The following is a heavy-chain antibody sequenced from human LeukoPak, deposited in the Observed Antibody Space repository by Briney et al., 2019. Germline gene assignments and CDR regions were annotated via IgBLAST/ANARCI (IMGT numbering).Heavy chain of an antibody. Sequence: SETLSLTCTVSGGSISSYYWSWIRQPPGKGLEWIGYIYYSGSTNYNPSLKSRVTISVDTSKNQFSLKLSSVTAADTAVYYCARGYRQQLVSPYYYYYYMDVWGKGTTVTVSS. J-gene: IGHJ6*03. CDR2: IYYSGST. CDR1: GGSISSYY. CDR3: ARGYRQQLVSPYYYYYYMDV. V-gene: IGHV4-59*01. D-gene: IGHD6-13*01.